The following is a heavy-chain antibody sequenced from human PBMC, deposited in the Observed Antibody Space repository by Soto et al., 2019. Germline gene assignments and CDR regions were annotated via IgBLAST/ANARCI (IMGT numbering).Heavy chain of an antibody. CDR3: AREIVIAGGTNYFDP. V-gene: IGHV4-4*02. J-gene: IGHJ5*02. D-gene: IGHD2-21*01. CDR1: GGTVASSHW. CDR2: VYHTGDT. Sequence: SETLSLTCGVSGGTVASSHWWSWVRQSPGGGLEWIGNVYHTGDTNLNPSLQSRVTISVDKSNNQFSLRLNSLTAADTAVYFCAREIVIAGGTNYFDPWCPGHLLTVSS.